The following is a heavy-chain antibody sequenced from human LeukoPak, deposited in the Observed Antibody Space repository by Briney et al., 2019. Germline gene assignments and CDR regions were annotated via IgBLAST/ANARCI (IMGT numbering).Heavy chain of an antibody. V-gene: IGHV3-33*01. J-gene: IGHJ4*02. CDR1: GFTFSSYG. D-gene: IGHD6-13*01. CDR3: ARVEQQLVRGDYFDY. Sequence: GGSLRLSCAASGFTFSSYGMRWVRQAPGKGLEWVAVIWYDGSNKCYADSVKGRFTISRDNSKNTLYLQMNSLRAEDTAVYYCARVEQQLVRGDYFDYWGQGTLVTVSS. CDR2: IWYDGSNK.